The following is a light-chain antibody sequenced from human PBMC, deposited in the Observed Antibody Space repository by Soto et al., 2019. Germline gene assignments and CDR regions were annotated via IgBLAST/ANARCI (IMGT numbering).Light chain of an antibody. J-gene: IGKJ4*01. CDR3: QQYYNWPQLT. Sequence: IVVTESPATLSVSPGETVTLSCRVSQSVSSSLAWYQQKPGQAPRLLISGAYTRATGIPARFSGSGSGTEFTLTISGLQSEDFAVYYCQQYYNWPQLTFGGGTTVDI. CDR1: QSVSSS. CDR2: GAY. V-gene: IGKV3-15*01.